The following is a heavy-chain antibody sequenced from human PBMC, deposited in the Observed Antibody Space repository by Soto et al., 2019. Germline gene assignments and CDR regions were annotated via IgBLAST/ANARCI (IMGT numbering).Heavy chain of an antibody. CDR2: ISTDSSRA. CDR3: VRGGWLDF. J-gene: IGHJ5*01. V-gene: IGHV3-23*01. CDR1: GFTFNTFE. Sequence: EVQLLESGGGLVQPGGSLRLSCAASGFTFNTFEMSWVRQAPGRGLEWVSFISTDSSRAYYADAVKGRFTISRDNSKHTLYWRMNSLTAEDTGVYAGVRGGWLDFWGQGTLVTVSS. D-gene: IGHD3-16*01.